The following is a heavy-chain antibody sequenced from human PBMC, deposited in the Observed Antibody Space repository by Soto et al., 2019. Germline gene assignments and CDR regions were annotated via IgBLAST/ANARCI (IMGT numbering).Heavy chain of an antibody. V-gene: IGHV3-73*02. CDR1: GFTFSGAT. CDR2: IPSKTNTYAT. Sequence: EVQLVESGGGLVQPGGSLKLSCAASGFTFSGATIHWVRQTSGKGLEWVGRIPSKTNTYATAYAASVKGRFTISSHDSKNTAYLQMDSLKTEDTAVYYCTRQHHDGPVASAIDYWGQGTLVTVS. D-gene: IGHD6-19*01. J-gene: IGHJ4*02. CDR3: TRQHHDGPVASAIDY.